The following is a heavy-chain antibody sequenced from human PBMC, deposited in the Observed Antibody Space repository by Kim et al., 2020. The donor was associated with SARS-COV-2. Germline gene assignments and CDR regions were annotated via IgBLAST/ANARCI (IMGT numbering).Heavy chain of an antibody. CDR1: GYSFTSYW. D-gene: IGHD6-19*01. J-gene: IGHJ2*01. CDR3: ARHGLRGSGWPYWYFDL. Sequence: GESLKISCKGSGYSFTSYWISWVRQMPGKGLEWMGIIYPGDSDTRYSPSFQGQVTISADKSISTAYLQWSSLKASDTAMYYCARHGLRGSGWPYWYFDLWGRGTLVTVSS. V-gene: IGHV5-51*01. CDR2: IYPGDSDT.